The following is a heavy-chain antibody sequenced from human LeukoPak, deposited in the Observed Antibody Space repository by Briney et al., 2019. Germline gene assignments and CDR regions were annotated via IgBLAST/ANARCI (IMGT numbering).Heavy chain of an antibody. D-gene: IGHD7-27*01. V-gene: IGHV4-34*01. CDR3: ARGGGDLTGGFRWFHP. CDR1: GGSFSGPS. J-gene: IGHJ5*02. Sequence: SETLSLTCAVYGGSFSGPSWSWVRQPPGKGLEWIGEINHIGTTNCNPSLKSRVTISADTSKNQFSLKLTSVTAADTAVYYCARGGGDLTGGFRWFHPWGQGTLVTVSS. CDR2: INHIGTT.